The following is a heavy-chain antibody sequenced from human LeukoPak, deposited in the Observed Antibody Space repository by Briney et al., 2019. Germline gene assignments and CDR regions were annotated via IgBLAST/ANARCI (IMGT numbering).Heavy chain of an antibody. Sequence: RASVKVSCKASGGTFSSYAISWVRQAPGQGLEWVGGIIPIFGTANYAQKFQGRVTITADESTSTAYMELSSLRSEDTAVYYCARAEYSSSSFDYWGQGTLVTVSS. J-gene: IGHJ4*02. D-gene: IGHD6-6*01. CDR3: ARAEYSSSSFDY. CDR2: IIPIFGTA. CDR1: GGTFSSYA. V-gene: IGHV1-69*13.